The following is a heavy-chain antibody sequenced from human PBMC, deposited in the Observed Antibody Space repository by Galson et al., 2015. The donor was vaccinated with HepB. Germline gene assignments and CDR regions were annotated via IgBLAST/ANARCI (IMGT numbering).Heavy chain of an antibody. Sequence: SVKVSCKASGYTFTSYGISWVRQAPGQGLEWMGWISAYNGNTNYAQKLQGRVTMTTDTSTSTAYMELRSLRSDDTAVYYCALSTVGISSGWYGGYYYYGMDVWGQGTTVTVSS. V-gene: IGHV1-18*04. CDR3: ALSTVGISSGWYGGYYYYGMDV. D-gene: IGHD6-19*01. CDR2: ISAYNGNT. J-gene: IGHJ6*02. CDR1: GYTFTSYG.